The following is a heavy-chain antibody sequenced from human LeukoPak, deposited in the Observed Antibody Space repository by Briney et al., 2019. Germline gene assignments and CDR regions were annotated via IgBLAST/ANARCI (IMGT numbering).Heavy chain of an antibody. D-gene: IGHD2-2*01. CDR3: ARAPYCSSTSCYAWRWFDP. V-gene: IGHV4-4*02. CDR1: GGSISSSNW. J-gene: IGHJ5*02. CDR2: IYHSGST. Sequence: SETLSLTCAVSGGSISSSNWWSWVRRPPGKGLEWIGEIYHSGSTNYNPSLKSRVTISVDKSKNQFSLKLSSVTAADTAVYYCARAPYCSSTSCYAWRWFDPWGQGTLVTVSS.